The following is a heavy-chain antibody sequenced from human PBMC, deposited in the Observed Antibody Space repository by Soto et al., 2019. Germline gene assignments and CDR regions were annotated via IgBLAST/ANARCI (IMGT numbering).Heavy chain of an antibody. CDR2: IHFGGST. Sequence: PSETLSLTCTVSGDSISTNNYFWGWIRQPPGKGLEWVATIHFGGSTYYSPSLKSRVTISVDTSKNHFSLNLSSVTAADTAVYYCHARGPLPTAGNGEYYYYGMDVWGQGTTVTVS. D-gene: IGHD1-26*01. CDR1: GDSISTNNYF. J-gene: IGHJ6*02. V-gene: IGHV4-39*07. CDR3: HARGPLPTAGNGEYYYYGMDV.